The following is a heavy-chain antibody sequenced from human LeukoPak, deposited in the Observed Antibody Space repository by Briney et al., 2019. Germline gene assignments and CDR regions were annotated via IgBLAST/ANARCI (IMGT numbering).Heavy chain of an antibody. CDR3: ARFQGYYDSSGYSTGY. Sequence: SETLSLTCTVSGGSISNYYWGWIRQPPGKGLEWIGNIYYSGSTYYNPSLKSRVTISVDTSNNQFSLKLSSVTAADTAVYYCARFQGYYDSSGYSTGYWGQGTLLTVSS. V-gene: IGHV4-59*12. CDR1: GGSISNYY. D-gene: IGHD3-22*01. J-gene: IGHJ4*02. CDR2: IYYSGST.